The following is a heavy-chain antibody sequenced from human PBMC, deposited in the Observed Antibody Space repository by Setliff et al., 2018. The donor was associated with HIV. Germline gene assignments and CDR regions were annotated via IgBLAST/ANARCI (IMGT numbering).Heavy chain of an antibody. D-gene: IGHD5-12*01. V-gene: IGHV1-69*05. CDR2: IIPIFGTT. CDR3: ASVPMEYSGYNSDSGSYYYHYGLDV. J-gene: IGHJ6*02. Sequence: GASVKVSCKASGGTFSTHAINWVRQAPGQGLEWMGGIIPIFGTTHYAQKFQGRVTITTDESTNTAYMELGSLRSEDTAVYYCASVPMEYSGYNSDSGSYYYHYGLDVWGQGTTVTV. CDR1: GGTFSTHA.